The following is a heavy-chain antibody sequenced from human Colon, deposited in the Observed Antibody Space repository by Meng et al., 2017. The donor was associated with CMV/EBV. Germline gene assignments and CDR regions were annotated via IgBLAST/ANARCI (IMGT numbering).Heavy chain of an antibody. CDR2: IHHSGNS. D-gene: IGHD2-2*01. Sequence: SETLSLTCAVSGASINSGDYYWAWIRQSPGKGLEWLGYIHHSGNSFYNPSLKSRLSISVDTPNKRFSLNLRSVTAADTAVYYCARENSTSTGGFDFWGQGTLVTASS. CDR1: GASINSGDYY. V-gene: IGHV4-30-4*08. J-gene: IGHJ4*02. CDR3: ARENSTSTGGFDF.